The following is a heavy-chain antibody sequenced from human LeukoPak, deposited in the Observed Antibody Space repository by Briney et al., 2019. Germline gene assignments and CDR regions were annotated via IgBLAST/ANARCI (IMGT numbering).Heavy chain of an antibody. CDR1: GFTFSSYA. CDR2: ISYDGSNK. D-gene: IGHD3-22*01. J-gene: IGHJ3*01. Sequence: GGSLRLSCAASGFTFSSYAMPWVRQAPGKGLEWVAVISYDGSNKYYADSVKGRFTISRDNSKNTLYPQMNSLRAEDTAVYYWAKARPNYYDGSGYQFGGKGTMVTVPS. V-gene: IGHV3-30-3*01. CDR3: AKARPNYYDGSGYQF.